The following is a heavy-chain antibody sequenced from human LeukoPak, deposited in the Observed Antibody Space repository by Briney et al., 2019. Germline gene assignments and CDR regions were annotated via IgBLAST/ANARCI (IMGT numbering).Heavy chain of an antibody. D-gene: IGHD3-16*02. V-gene: IGHV1-69*04. Sequence: SVKVSCKASGGTFSSYAISWVRQAPGQGLEWMGRIIPILGIANYAQKFQGRVTITADKSTSTAYMELSSLRAEDTAVYYCARYLGCSDYVWGSYRCGWFDPWGQGTLVTVSS. CDR1: GGTFSSYA. CDR2: IIPILGIA. J-gene: IGHJ5*02. CDR3: ARYLGCSDYVWGSYRCGWFDP.